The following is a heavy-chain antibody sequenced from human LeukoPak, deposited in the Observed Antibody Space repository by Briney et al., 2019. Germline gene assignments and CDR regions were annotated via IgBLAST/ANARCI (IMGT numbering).Heavy chain of an antibody. D-gene: IGHD7-27*01. V-gene: IGHV3-23*01. CDR1: GFTFSSYA. CDR3: AKDRPLNWGYYFDY. J-gene: IGHJ4*02. CDR2: ISSSGGST. Sequence: PGGSLRLSCAASGFTFSSYAMSWVRQAPGKGLEWVSAISSSGGSTYYADSVKGRFTISGDTSKNTLFLQMNSLRAEDTAVYYCAKDRPLNWGYYFDYWGRGTLVTVSS.